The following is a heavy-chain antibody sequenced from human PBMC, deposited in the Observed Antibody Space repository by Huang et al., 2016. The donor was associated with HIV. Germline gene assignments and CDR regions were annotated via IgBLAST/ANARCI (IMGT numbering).Heavy chain of an antibody. D-gene: IGHD3-10*01. V-gene: IGHV4-39*01. CDR2: IYYSGRT. CDR3: ARLPGSITMIRGVITDPY. J-gene: IGHJ4*02. CDR1: GGSIRSDNYY. Sequence: QLQLQESGPGLVKPSETLSLTCTVSGGSIRSDNYYWGWIRQPPGKGLEWMGSIYYSGRTYYNPALKRRGTITVDTSKNQFSLKMGSVTAADTAVYYCARLPGSITMIRGVITDPYWGQGTLVTVSS.